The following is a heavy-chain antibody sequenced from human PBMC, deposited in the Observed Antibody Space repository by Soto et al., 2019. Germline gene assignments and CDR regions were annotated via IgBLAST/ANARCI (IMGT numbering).Heavy chain of an antibody. J-gene: IGHJ3*02. CDR2: INHSGGST. Sequence: QVQLVQSGAAVKKPGASLKVSCKSSGYTFTSYYLHWVRQAPGQGLQWMGLINHSGGSTRYAQKFQGRVRMTRDTSTSTVYMELSSLRSADTAVYYCARDTCQDESSSPPSGSCDIWGQGTMVTVSS. CDR1: GYTFTSYY. D-gene: IGHD6-6*01. CDR3: ARDTCQDESSSPPSGSCDI. V-gene: IGHV1-46*03.